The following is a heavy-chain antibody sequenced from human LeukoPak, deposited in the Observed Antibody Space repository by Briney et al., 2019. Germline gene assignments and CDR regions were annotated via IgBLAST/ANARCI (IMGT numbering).Heavy chain of an antibody. Sequence: SVKVSCKASGGTFSSYAISWVRQAPGQGLEWMGEIIPIFGTANYAQKFQGRVTITADESTSTAYMELSSLRSEDTAVYYCARAQVFDLAHFGYYYYGMDVWGQGTTVTVSS. CDR3: ARAQVFDLAHFGYYYYGMDV. J-gene: IGHJ6*02. CDR2: IIPIFGTA. V-gene: IGHV1-69*13. D-gene: IGHD3-9*01. CDR1: GGTFSSYA.